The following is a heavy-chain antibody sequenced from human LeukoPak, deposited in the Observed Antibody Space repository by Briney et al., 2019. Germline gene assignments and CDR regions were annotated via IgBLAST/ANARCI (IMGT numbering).Heavy chain of an antibody. CDR3: AKDQNHRLAAAVDY. J-gene: IGHJ4*02. CDR2: ISGSGGST. V-gene: IGHV3-23*01. Sequence: PGGSLRLSCAASGFTFSSYAMSWVRQAPGKGLEWVSAISGSGGSTYYADSVKGRFTISRDNSKNTLYLQMNSLRAEDTAVYYCAKDQNHRLAAAVDYWAQGTLVTVSS. CDR1: GFTFSSYA. D-gene: IGHD6-13*01.